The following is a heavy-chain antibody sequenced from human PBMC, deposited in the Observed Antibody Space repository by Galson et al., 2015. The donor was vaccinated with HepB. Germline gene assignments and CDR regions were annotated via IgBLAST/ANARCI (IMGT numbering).Heavy chain of an antibody. CDR3: ARIGMCHYYFDS. J-gene: IGHJ4*02. CDR2: ISPYNGNT. CDR1: GYTFNNYG. V-gene: IGHV1-18*01. Sequence: SVKVSCKASGYTFNNYGLSWVRQAPGQGLEWMGWISPYNGNTNYAQKVQGRVTMTTDTSTSTAYMELRSLRFDDSAVYFCARIGMCHYYFDSWGQGTLVTVSS.